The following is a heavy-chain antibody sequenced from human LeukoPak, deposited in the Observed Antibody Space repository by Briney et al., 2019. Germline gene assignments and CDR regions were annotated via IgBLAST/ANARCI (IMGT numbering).Heavy chain of an antibody. J-gene: IGHJ4*02. D-gene: IGHD3-22*01. CDR2: ITWNGGST. CDR1: GFTFDDYA. CDR3: TKGIHPVVISPIFDY. V-gene: IGHV3-43D*03. Sequence: PGGSLRLSCAASGFTFDDYAMHWVRQTPGKGLEWISLITWNGGSTYYADSVKGRFTISRDNSKNSLYLQMKSLRAEDTALYYCTKGIHPVVISPIFDYWGQGTLVTVSS.